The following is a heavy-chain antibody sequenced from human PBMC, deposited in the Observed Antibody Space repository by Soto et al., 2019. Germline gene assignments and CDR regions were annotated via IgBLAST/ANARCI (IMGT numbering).Heavy chain of an antibody. CDR1: GFTLSDHY. D-gene: IGHD3-10*01. Sequence: GGSLRLSCAASGFTLSDHYMDWVRQAPGKGLECVGRTRDRLNSYTTEYAASVKGRFTISRDDSKSSLFLQMNNLKAEDTAVYYCARVMVPGYYLDYWGQGTLVTVSS. CDR2: TRDRLNSYTT. CDR3: ARVMVPGYYLDY. V-gene: IGHV3-72*01. J-gene: IGHJ4*02.